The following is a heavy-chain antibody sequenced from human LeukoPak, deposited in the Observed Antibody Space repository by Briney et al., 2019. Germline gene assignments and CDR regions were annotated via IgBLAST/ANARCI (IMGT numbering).Heavy chain of an antibody. CDR2: INPNSGGT. CDR1: GYTFTGYY. J-gene: IGHJ4*02. V-gene: IGHV1-2*02. CDR3: ARDYYDSSGYFSHDY. Sequence: ASVKVSCKASGYTFTGYYMHWVRQAPGQGLEWMGWINPNSGGTNYAQKFQGRVTMTRDMSISTAYMELSRLRSDDTAVYYCARDYYDSSGYFSHDYWGQGTLVTVSS. D-gene: IGHD3-22*01.